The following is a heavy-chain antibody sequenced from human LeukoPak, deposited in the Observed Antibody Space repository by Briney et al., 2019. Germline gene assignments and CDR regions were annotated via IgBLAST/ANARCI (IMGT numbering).Heavy chain of an antibody. Sequence: SETLSLTCTVSGASTASHYWTWLRQPPGKELEWIAYMFDTVSTKSNPSLKSRLTLSVDTSKKQLSLRLSAVTAADTAVYYCATIRRGSTYGYFDFWGQGIKVTVSS. CDR2: MFDTVST. J-gene: IGHJ4*02. V-gene: IGHV4-59*11. CDR1: GASTASHY. D-gene: IGHD5-18*01. CDR3: ATIRRGSTYGYFDF.